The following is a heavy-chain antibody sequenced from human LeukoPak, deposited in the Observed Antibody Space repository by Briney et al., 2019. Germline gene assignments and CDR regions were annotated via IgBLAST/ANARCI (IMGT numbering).Heavy chain of an antibody. V-gene: IGHV1-69*05. CDR2: IIPIFGTA. CDR3: ASGASGGSWFPFDY. D-gene: IGHD6-13*01. CDR1: GGTFSSYA. Sequence: SVKVSCKASGGTFSSYAISWVRQAPGQGLEWMGRIIPIFGTANYAQKFQGRATITTDESTSTAYMELSSLRSEDTAVYYCASGASGGSWFPFDYWGQGTLVTVSS. J-gene: IGHJ4*02.